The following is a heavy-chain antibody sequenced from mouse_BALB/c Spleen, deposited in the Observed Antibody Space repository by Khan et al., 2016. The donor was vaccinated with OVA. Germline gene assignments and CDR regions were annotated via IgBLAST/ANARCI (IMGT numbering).Heavy chain of an antibody. Sequence: QVQLQQPGAELVKPGASVKLSCKASGYTFTNYWVHWVKQRPGQGLEWIGEIYPSDGRTNCNEKFKSKATLTVDKSSSTAYMQLSSLTSEDSAVYYCARNAYFGNYFDYWGQGTTLTVSS. D-gene: IGHD2-10*01. V-gene: IGHV1S81*02. CDR2: IYPSDGRT. CDR3: ARNAYFGNYFDY. CDR1: GYTFTNYW. J-gene: IGHJ2*01.